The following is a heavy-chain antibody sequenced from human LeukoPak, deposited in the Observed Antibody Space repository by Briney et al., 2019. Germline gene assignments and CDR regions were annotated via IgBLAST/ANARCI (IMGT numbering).Heavy chain of an antibody. CDR2: ISSSRSYI. V-gene: IGHV3-21*01. CDR1: GFTFSSYS. Sequence: GGSLRLSCAASGFTFSSYSMNWLRQAPGKGLEWVSSISSSRSYICYADSVEDRLIISRDNAKASLYLQMNSLRAEDTAVYYCARDKGSGSYNWFDPWSQGTLVTVSS. D-gene: IGHD3-10*01. J-gene: IGHJ5*02. CDR3: ARDKGSGSYNWFDP.